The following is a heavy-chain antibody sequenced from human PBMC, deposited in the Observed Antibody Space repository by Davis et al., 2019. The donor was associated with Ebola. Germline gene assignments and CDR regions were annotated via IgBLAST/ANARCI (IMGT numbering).Heavy chain of an antibody. CDR1: GFTFSSYW. J-gene: IGHJ4*02. Sequence: GGSLRLSCAASGFTFSSYWMSWVRQAPGKGLEWVANIKQDGSEKYYVDSVKGRFTISRDNAKNTLYLQMNSLRAEDTAVYYCALTVAFGYFDYWGQGTLVTVSS. V-gene: IGHV3-7*01. CDR2: IKQDGSEK. D-gene: IGHD6-19*01. CDR3: ALTVAFGYFDY.